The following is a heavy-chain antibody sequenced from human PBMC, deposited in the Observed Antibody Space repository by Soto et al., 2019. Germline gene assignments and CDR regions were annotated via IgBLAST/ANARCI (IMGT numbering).Heavy chain of an antibody. D-gene: IGHD4-17*01. V-gene: IGHV1-2*02. CDR1: GYTLTGYY. Sequence: GASVKVSCKASGYTLTGYYMHWVRQAPGQGLEWMGWINPNSGGTNYAQKFQGRVTMTRDTSISTAYMELSRLRSDDTAVYYCARSYGGNSGLYVWGQGTTVTVSS. CDR2: INPNSGGT. J-gene: IGHJ6*02. CDR3: ARSYGGNSGLYV.